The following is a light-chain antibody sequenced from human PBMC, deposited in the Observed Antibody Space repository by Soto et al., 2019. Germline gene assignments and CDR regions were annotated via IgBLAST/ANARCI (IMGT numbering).Light chain of an antibody. V-gene: IGLV7-46*01. J-gene: IGLJ1*01. CDR3: LLLYSGTRRV. CDR2: DTN. CDR1: SGAVTSGHY. Sequence: QAVVTQEPSMTVSPGGTVTLTCGSSSGAVTSGHYPYWFQQKPGQAPRTLIYDTNNRHSWTPARFSGSLLGGKAALTLSGAQPEDEAVYYWLLLYSGTRRVFGPGTKLTVL.